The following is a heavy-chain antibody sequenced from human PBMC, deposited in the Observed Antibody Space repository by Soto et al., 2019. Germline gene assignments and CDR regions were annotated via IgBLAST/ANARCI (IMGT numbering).Heavy chain of an antibody. CDR3: ARQKGGGSPDAFDI. D-gene: IGHD3-16*01. Sequence: SETLSLTCTVSGGSISSSSYYWGWIRQPPGKGLEWIGSIYYSGSTYYNPSLKSRVTISVDTSKNQFSLKLSSVTAADTAVYYCARQKGGGSPDAFDIWGQGTMVTVSS. V-gene: IGHV4-39*01. CDR2: IYYSGST. CDR1: GGSISSSSYY. J-gene: IGHJ3*02.